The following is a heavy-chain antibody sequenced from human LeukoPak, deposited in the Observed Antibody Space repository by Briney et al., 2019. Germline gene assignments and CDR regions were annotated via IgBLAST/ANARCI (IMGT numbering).Heavy chain of an antibody. Sequence: GESLKISCKGSGFSFSDYWIGWVRQLPGKGLEWMGSISPDDSDIKYSPSFRGLVTISANKSISTAYLQWSSLKASDTAMYYCARQQVTDSRAGRLEDYFDYWGQGTLVTVSS. CDR3: ARQQVTDSRAGRLEDYFDY. J-gene: IGHJ4*02. D-gene: IGHD6-13*01. V-gene: IGHV5-51*01. CDR2: ISPDDSDI. CDR1: GFSFSDYW.